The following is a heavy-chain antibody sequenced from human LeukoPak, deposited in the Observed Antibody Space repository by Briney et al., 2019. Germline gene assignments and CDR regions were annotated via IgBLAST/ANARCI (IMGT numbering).Heavy chain of an antibody. Sequence: PSETLSLXCSVSGASINSYYWNWIQQPPGKGLEWIGNIYKSGGTNYNPSLKSRVTISLDTSKDQFSLRLTSVTAADTAFYYCAKDWELGSWGQGTLVTVSS. V-gene: IGHV4-59*01. J-gene: IGHJ5*02. CDR1: GASINSYY. CDR2: IYKSGGT. CDR3: AKDWELGS. D-gene: IGHD7-27*01.